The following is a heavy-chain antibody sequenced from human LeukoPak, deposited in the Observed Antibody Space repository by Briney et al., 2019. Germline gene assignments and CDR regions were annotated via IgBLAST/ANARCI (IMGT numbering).Heavy chain of an antibody. CDR1: GFSFGTSS. CDR2: IHHDGSGT. J-gene: IGHJ6*02. V-gene: IGHV3-64D*06. CDR3: VKDPFFHYGMDL. Sequence: GGSLRLSCLASGFSFGTSSMHWIRQTPGKGLEYVSAIHHDGSGTFYTDSVKDRFTISRDNSKNTLYLQTRSLRTEDTAVYYCVKDPFFHYGMDLWGQGTTVTVSS. D-gene: IGHD3-16*01.